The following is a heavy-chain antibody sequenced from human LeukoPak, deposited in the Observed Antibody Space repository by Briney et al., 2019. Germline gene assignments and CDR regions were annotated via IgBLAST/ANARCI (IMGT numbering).Heavy chain of an antibody. CDR3: ARAALEPLPEGAFDI. CDR2: IYYSGST. V-gene: IGHV4-31*03. CDR1: GGSISSGGYY. J-gene: IGHJ3*02. Sequence: PSETLSLTCTVSGGSISSGGYYWSWIRQHPGKGLEWIGYIYYSGSTYYNPSLKSRVTISVDTSKNQFSLKLSSVTAADTAVYYCARAALEPLPEGAFDIWGQGTMVTVSS. D-gene: IGHD1-14*01.